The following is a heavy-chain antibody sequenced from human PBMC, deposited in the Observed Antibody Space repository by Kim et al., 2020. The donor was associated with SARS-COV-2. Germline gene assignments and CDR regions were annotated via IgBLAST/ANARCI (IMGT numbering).Heavy chain of an antibody. CDR3: ARDLVENSGYLFYFDF. V-gene: IGHV3-23*01. CDR1: GFTFSSYA. J-gene: IGHJ4*02. Sequence: GGSLRLSCAASGFTFSSYAMTWVRQAPGKGLEWVSGISGGGTYKYHAFSVKGRFTISRDNSKSILYLQMNSLRAEDTAIYYCARDLVENSGYLFYFDFWGQGTLVTVSS. D-gene: IGHD5-12*01. CDR2: ISGGGTYK.